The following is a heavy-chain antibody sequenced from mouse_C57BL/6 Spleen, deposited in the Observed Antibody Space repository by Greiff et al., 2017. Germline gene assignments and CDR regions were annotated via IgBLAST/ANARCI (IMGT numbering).Heavy chain of an antibody. CDR3: ATGTTFAY. Sequence: QVQLQQPGAELVKPGASVKLSCKASGYTFTSYWMQWVKQRPGQGLEWIGGVDPSDSYTNYNQKFKGKATLTVDTSSSTAYMQLSSLTSEDSAVYYCATGTTFAYWGQGTLVTVSA. J-gene: IGHJ3*01. CDR1: GYTFTSYW. D-gene: IGHD4-1*01. CDR2: VDPSDSYT. V-gene: IGHV1-50*01.